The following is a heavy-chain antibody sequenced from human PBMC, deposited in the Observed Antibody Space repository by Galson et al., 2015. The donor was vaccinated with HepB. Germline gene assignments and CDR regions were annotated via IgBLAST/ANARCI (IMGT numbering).Heavy chain of an antibody. CDR2: INTDTGYP. D-gene: IGHD3-10*01. CDR1: EYTFTNYG. V-gene: IGHV7-4-1*02. J-gene: IGHJ4*02. CDR3: ARKIYGSGRPSYVFDY. Sequence: SVKVSCKASEYTFTNYGMNWVRQAPGQGLEWMGWINTDTGYPTYAQGFTGRFVFSLDTSVSTAYLQISSLKSEDTAVYYCARKIYGSGRPSYVFDYWGQGTLVTVSS.